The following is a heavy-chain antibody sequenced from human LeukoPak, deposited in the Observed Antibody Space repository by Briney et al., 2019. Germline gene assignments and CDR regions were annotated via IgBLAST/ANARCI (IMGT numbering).Heavy chain of an antibody. V-gene: IGHV5-51*04. CDR2: ICPGDSDT. Sequence: GESLKISCKGSGYSFSSYWIGWVRQTPGKDLGGMGIICPGDSDTRYGPSFQGQVTISADKPISTAYLQWSSLKASDSAMYYCARSASGWGFDEWGQGTLVTVS. CDR1: GYSFSSYW. J-gene: IGHJ4*02. CDR3: ARSASGWGFDE. D-gene: IGHD6-19*01.